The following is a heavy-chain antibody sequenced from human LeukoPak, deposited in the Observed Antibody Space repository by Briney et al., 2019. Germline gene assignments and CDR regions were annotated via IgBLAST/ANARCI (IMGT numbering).Heavy chain of an antibody. CDR3: ARAVVRGVMPGKGLDT. CDR1: GFPFSSFG. J-gene: IGHJ5*02. V-gene: IGHV3-33*01. D-gene: IGHD3-10*01. CDR2: ISYDGNTK. Sequence: GRSLRLSCAASGFPFSSFGMHWVRQAPGKGLEWVALISYDGNTKYYADSVKGRFTISRDNSVTPLYLQMNSLRGDDTALYFCARAVVRGVMPGKGLDTWGQGTPVTVS.